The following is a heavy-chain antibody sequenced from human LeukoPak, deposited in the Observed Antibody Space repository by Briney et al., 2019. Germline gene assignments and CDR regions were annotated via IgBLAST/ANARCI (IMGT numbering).Heavy chain of an antibody. D-gene: IGHD4-17*01. CDR2: FDPEDGET. Sequence: ASVTVSCTVSGYTLTELSMHWVRQAPGKGLEWMGGFDPEDGETIYAQKFQGRVTMTEDTSTDIAYMELSSLRSEDTAVYYCATRVDYGDPPFDYWGQGTLVTVSS. CDR3: ATRVDYGDPPFDY. V-gene: IGHV1-24*01. CDR1: GYTLTELS. J-gene: IGHJ4*02.